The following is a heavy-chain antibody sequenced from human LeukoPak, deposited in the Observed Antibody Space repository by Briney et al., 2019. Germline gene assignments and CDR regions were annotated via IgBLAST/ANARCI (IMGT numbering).Heavy chain of an antibody. Sequence: PGGSLRLSCAASGFTISRYWMHWVRQAPGKGLEWVSYISSSGSTTYYADSVKGRLTISRDNAKNSLYLQMNSLRAEDTAVYYCARGSSVATILDAFDIWGQGTMVTVSS. CDR2: ISSSGSTT. D-gene: IGHD5-24*01. CDR1: GFTISRYW. J-gene: IGHJ3*02. CDR3: ARGSSVATILDAFDI. V-gene: IGHV3-48*03.